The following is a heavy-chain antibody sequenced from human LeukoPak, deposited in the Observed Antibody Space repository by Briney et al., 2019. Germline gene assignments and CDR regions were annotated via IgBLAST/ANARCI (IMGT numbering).Heavy chain of an antibody. CDR2: INPNSGGT. D-gene: IGHD1/OR15-1a*01. V-gene: IGHV1-2*04. J-gene: IGHJ4*02. Sequence: ASVNVSCKASGYTFTGYYMHWVRQAPGQGLEWMGRINPNSGGTNYAQMCQGWVTMTSDTSISTAYMELSRLRSDDAAVYYCARNIDYWGQGTLVTVSS. CDR3: ARNIDY. CDR1: GYTFTGYY.